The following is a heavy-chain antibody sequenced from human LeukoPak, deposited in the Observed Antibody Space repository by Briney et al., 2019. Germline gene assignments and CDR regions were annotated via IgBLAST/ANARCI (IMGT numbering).Heavy chain of an antibody. CDR1: GFTFSSYW. D-gene: IGHD2-8*01. CDR3: ARVSKGDKMVYAIGSSRNFDY. V-gene: IGHV3-7*01. Sequence: GGSLRLSCAASGFTFSSYWMSWVRQAPGKGLEWVANIKQDGSENYYVDSVKGRFTISRDNAKNSLYLQMNSLRAEDTAVYYCARVSKGDKMVYAIGSSRNFDYWGQGTLVTVSS. J-gene: IGHJ4*02. CDR2: IKQDGSEN.